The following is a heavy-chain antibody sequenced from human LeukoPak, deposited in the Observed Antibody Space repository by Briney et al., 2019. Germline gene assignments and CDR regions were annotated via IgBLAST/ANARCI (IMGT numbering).Heavy chain of an antibody. CDR1: GFTFDDYA. CDR3: AKLSSRGECYYYYGMDV. Sequence: PGGSLRLSCAASGFTFDDYAMHWVRQAPGKGLEWVSGISWNSGSIGYADSVKGRFTISRDNAKNSLYLQMNSLRAEDTALYYCAKLSSRGECYYYYGMDVWGQGTTATVSS. CDR2: ISWNSGSI. V-gene: IGHV3-9*01. D-gene: IGHD3-10*01. J-gene: IGHJ6*02.